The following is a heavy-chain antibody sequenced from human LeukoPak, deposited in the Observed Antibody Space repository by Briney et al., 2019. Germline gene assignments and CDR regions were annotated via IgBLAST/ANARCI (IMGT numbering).Heavy chain of an antibody. CDR2: INHSGST. CDR3: ARDGGPIVATIYNAFDI. V-gene: IGHV4-34*01. D-gene: IGHD5-12*01. Sequence: PSETLSLTCAVYGGSFSGYYGSWIRQPPGKGLEWIGEINHSGSTNYNPSLKSRVTISVDTSKNQFSLKLSSVTAADTAVYYCARDGGPIVATIYNAFDIWGQGTMVTVSS. CDR1: GGSFSGYY. J-gene: IGHJ3*02.